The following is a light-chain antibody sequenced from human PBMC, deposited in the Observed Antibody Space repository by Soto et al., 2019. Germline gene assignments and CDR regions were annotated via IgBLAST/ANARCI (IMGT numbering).Light chain of an antibody. CDR1: QSISSW. Sequence: DIQMTQSPSTLSASVGDRVTITCRASQSISSWLAWYQQKPGKAPKLLIYKASNLESRVPSRFSGSGSGTEFTLTISSLQPDDFATYYCQQYNSPIFTFGPGTKVDIK. CDR2: KAS. V-gene: IGKV1-5*03. CDR3: QQYNSPIFT. J-gene: IGKJ3*01.